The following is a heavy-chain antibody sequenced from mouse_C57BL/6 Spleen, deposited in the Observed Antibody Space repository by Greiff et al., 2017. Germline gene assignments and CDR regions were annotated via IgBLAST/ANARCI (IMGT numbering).Heavy chain of an antibody. CDR2: ISSGGSYT. CDR1: GFTFSSYG. V-gene: IGHV5-6*01. Sequence: EVQGVESGGDLVKPGGSLKLSCAASGFTFSSYGMSWVRQTPDKRLEWVATISSGGSYTYYPDSVKGRFTISRDYAKNTLYLQMSSLKSEDTAMYYCARHLPDWYFDVWGTGTTVTVSS. J-gene: IGHJ1*03. CDR3: ARHLPDWYFDV.